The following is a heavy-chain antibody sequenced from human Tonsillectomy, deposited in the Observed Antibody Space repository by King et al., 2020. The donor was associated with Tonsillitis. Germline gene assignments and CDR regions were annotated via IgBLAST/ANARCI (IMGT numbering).Heavy chain of an antibody. CDR2: INPRDGST. CDR3: ANPYAATTLDEY. J-gene: IGHJ4*02. CDR1: GYTFTSYY. D-gene: IGHD1-26*01. Sequence: LQLVQSGAEVKKPGASVKVSCKASGYTFTSYYIHWVRQAPGQGLEWMGIINPRDGSTTYAQDFQGRVTMTSDTSTSIVDMEMNSLRSADTAVYYCANPYAATTLDEYWGQGTLVTVS. V-gene: IGHV1-46*01.